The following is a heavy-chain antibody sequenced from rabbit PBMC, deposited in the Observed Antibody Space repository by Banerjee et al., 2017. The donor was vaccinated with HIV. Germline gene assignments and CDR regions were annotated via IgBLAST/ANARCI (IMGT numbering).Heavy chain of an antibody. D-gene: IGHD4-2*01. J-gene: IGHJ4*01. V-gene: IGHV1S40*01. Sequence: QSLEESGGGLVKPGASLTLTCTAFGFSFSNNYWICWVRQAPGKGLELIACIDTGSSGSTWYASWAKGRFTISKTSSTTVTLQMTSLTAADTATYFCARGSYAGSDHYYFDLWGPGTLVTVS. CDR1: GFSFSNNYW. CDR3: ARGSYAGSDHYYFDL. CDR2: IDTGSSGST.